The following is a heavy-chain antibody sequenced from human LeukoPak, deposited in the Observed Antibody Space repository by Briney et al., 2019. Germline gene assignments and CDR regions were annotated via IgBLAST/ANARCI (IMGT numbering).Heavy chain of an antibody. CDR1: GFTFSDYY. CDR3: ARRAVNYYYYMDV. J-gene: IGHJ6*03. V-gene: IGHV3-11*01. Sequence: TGGSLRLSCAASGFTFSDYYMSWIRQAPGKGLEWVSYISSSGSTIYYADSVKGRFTISRDNAKNSLYLQMNSLRAEDTAVYYCARRAVNYYYYMDVWGKGTTVTVSS. CDR2: ISSSGSTI. D-gene: IGHD3-22*01.